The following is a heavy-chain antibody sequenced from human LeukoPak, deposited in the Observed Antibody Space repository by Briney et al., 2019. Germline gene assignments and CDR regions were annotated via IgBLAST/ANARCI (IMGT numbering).Heavy chain of an antibody. J-gene: IGHJ3*02. V-gene: IGHV4-34*01. Sequence: SETLSLTCAVYGGSFSGYYWGWIRQPPGKGLEWIGEINHSGSTNCNPSLKSRVTISVGTSKNQFSLKLTSVTAADTAVYYCARLRPLLSYALDIWGPGTMVTVSS. CDR3: ARLRPLLSYALDI. CDR2: INHSGST. CDR1: GGSFSGYY. D-gene: IGHD2-15*01.